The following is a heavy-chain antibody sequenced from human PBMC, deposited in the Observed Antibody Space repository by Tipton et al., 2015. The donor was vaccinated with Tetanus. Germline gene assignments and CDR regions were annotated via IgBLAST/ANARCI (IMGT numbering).Heavy chain of an antibody. Sequence: LRLSCIVSGGSISSGGYYWSWIRQHPGKGLEWIGYIYDSGSIYYNPSLKSRVSISIDTSKNQFSLKLSSVTSADSAVYYCAAESARGNNWFDPWGQGVLVNVSS. CDR3: AAESARGNNWFDP. CDR2: IYDSGSI. V-gene: IGHV4-31*02. J-gene: IGHJ5*02. CDR1: GGSISSGGYY.